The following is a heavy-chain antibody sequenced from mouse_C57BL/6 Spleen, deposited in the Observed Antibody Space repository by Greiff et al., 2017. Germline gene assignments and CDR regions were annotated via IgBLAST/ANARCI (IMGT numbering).Heavy chain of an antibody. J-gene: IGHJ4*01. CDR3: ARVESGAMDY. CDR2: INYDGSST. CDR1: GFTFSDYY. V-gene: IGHV5-16*01. D-gene: IGHD3-2*02. Sequence: EVKLVESEGGLVQPGSSMKLSCTASGFTFSDYYMAWVRQVPEKGLEWVANINYDGSSTYYLDSLKSRFIISRDNAKNILYLQMSSLKSEDTATYYCARVESGAMDYWGQGTSVTVSS.